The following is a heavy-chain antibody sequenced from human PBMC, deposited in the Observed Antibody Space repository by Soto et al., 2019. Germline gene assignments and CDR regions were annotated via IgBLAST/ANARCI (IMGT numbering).Heavy chain of an antibody. J-gene: IGHJ6*02. CDR2: IYYSGST. D-gene: IGHD6-19*01. V-gene: IGHV4-59*01. Sequence: SETLSLTCTVSGGSISSYYWSWIRQPPGKGLEWIGYIYYSGSTNYNPSLKSRVTISVDTSKNQFSLKLSSVTAADTAVYYCARERVAVAGFNYYYYGMDVWGQGTTVTVSS. CDR3: ARERVAVAGFNYYYYGMDV. CDR1: GGSISSYY.